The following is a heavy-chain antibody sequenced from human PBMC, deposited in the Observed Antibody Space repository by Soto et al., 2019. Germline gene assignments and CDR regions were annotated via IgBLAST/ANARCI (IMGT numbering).Heavy chain of an antibody. D-gene: IGHD3-22*01. CDR2: IRADNDNT. CDR1: GYTFTHYA. CDR3: ARGSPNRSGWTLDY. V-gene: IGHV1-3*01. J-gene: IGHJ4*02. Sequence: ASVKVSCKASGYTFTHYAMPWVHQAPGQSLEWMGWIRADNDNTEYSQRFQGRITITRDTSASTAYMELRSLRSEDTAVFYCARGSPNRSGWTLDYWGQGTLVTVSS.